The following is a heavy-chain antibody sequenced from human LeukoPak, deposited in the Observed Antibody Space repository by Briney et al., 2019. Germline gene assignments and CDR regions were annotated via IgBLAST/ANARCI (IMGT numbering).Heavy chain of an antibody. Sequence: GGSLRLSCAASGFTSSSYGMHWVRQAPGKGLEWVAVIWYDGSNKYYADSVKGRFTISRDNSKNTLYLQMNSLRAEDTAVYYCARDLYSSGWAFDYWGQGTLVTVSP. J-gene: IGHJ4*02. CDR2: IWYDGSNK. V-gene: IGHV3-33*01. CDR3: ARDLYSSGWAFDY. D-gene: IGHD6-19*01. CDR1: GFTSSSYG.